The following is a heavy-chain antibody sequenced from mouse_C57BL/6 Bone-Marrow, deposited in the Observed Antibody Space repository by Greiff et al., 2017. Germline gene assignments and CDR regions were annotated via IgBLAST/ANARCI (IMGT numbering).Heavy chain of an antibody. V-gene: IGHV5-4*03. CDR3: AKLLRSV. J-gene: IGHJ1*03. CDR1: GFTFSSYA. D-gene: IGHD1-1*01. CDR2: ISDGGSYT. Sequence: DVKLVESGGGLVKPGGSLKLSCAASGFTFSSYAMSWVRQTPEKRLEWVATISDGGSYTYYPDNVKGRCTITRDNATNNLYLQMSHLTSEDTAMYYCAKLLRSVWGTGTTVTVSS.